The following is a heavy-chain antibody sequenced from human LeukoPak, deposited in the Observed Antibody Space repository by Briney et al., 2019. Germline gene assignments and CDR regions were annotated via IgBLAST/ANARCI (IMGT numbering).Heavy chain of an antibody. CDR3: ARDQHGDYGFDP. J-gene: IGHJ5*02. CDR2: IIPIFGTA. Sequence: GASVKVSCKASGGTLISYAISWVRQAPGQGLEWMGGIIPIFGTANYAQKFQGRVTITADESTSTAYMELSSLRSEDTAVYYCARDQHGDYGFDPWGQGTLVTVSS. V-gene: IGHV1-69*13. CDR1: GGTLISYA. D-gene: IGHD4-17*01.